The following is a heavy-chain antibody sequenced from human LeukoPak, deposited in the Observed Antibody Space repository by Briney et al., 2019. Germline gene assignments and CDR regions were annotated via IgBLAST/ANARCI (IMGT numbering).Heavy chain of an antibody. J-gene: IGHJ4*02. CDR2: TYYRSKWYN. CDR1: GDSVSINSAA. D-gene: IGHD3-10*01. Sequence: SQTLSLTFAISGDSVSINSAAWNWIRQSPSRGLEWLGRTYYRSKWYNDYAGSVKSQITIKPDTTKNRFSLQLNSVTPEDTAVYYCARDRNTMVRGVIRGFDYWGQGTLVTVSS. CDR3: ARDRNTMVRGVIRGFDY. V-gene: IGHV6-1*01.